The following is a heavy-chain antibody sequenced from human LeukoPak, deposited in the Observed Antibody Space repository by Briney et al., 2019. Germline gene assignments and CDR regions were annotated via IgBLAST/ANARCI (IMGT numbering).Heavy chain of an antibody. D-gene: IGHD2-15*01. J-gene: IGHJ2*01. CDR1: GYTFTGYY. CDR3: ARGGCSGGSCYRPMDFDL. Sequence: ASVKVSCKASGYTFTGYYMHWVRQAPGQGLEWMGWINPNSGGTNYAQKFQGRVTMTRDTSISTAYMELSRLRSDDTAVYYCARGGCSGGSCYRPMDFDLWGRGTLVTVSS. CDR2: INPNSGGT. V-gene: IGHV1-2*02.